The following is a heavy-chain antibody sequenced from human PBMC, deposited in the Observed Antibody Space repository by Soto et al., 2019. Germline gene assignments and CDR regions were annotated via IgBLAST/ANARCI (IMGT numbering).Heavy chain of an antibody. D-gene: IGHD1-1*01. Sequence: QVQLVQSGAEVKKPGASVKVSCKASGYTFTGYYMHWVRQAPGQGLEWMGWINPNSGGTNYAQKFQGRFTMTRDTSISTAYMELSRLRSDDTAVYYCARVKRLERASGYFDYWGQGTLVTVSS. CDR3: ARVKRLERASGYFDY. V-gene: IGHV1-2*02. CDR1: GYTFTGYY. CDR2: INPNSGGT. J-gene: IGHJ4*02.